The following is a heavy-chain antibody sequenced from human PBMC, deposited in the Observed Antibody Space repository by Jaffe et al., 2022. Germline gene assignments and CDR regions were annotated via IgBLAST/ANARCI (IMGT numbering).Heavy chain of an antibody. D-gene: IGHD3-22*01. Sequence: QVQLQESGPGLVKPSETLSLTCTVSGGSISSYYWSWIRQPPGKGLEWIGYIYYSGSTNYNPSLKSRVTISVDTSKNQFSLKLSSVTAADTAVYYCARDGYYYDSSGYHFWYFDLWGRGTLVTVSS. J-gene: IGHJ2*01. V-gene: IGHV4-59*01. CDR3: ARDGYYYDSSGYHFWYFDL. CDR1: GGSISSYY. CDR2: IYYSGST.